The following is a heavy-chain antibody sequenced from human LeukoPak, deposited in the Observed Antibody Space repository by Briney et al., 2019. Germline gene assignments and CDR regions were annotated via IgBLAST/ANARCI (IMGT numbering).Heavy chain of an antibody. CDR1: GFTFSGYA. CDR3: TGVSRSSWYDY. Sequence: GGSLRLSCAASGFTFSGYAMHWVRQAPGKGLQYVSAITINGGSTHYADSVMGRFTISRDNSKNTLYLQMNSLKTEDTAVYYCTGVSRSSWYDYWGQGTLVTVSS. CDR2: ITINGGST. D-gene: IGHD6-13*01. J-gene: IGHJ4*02. V-gene: IGHV3-64*02.